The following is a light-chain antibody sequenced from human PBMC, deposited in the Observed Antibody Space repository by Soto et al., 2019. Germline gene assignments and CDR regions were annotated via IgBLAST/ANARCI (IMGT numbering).Light chain of an antibody. CDR3: AAWDVSLNGHYA. CDR1: KNDVGFYDF. Sequence: QSVLTQPPSASGSPGQSVTISCTGTKNDVGFYDFVSWYQHHPGKAPRLIIYEVVQRPSGVPDRFSGSKSGNTASLTVSGLQAADEADYFCAAWDVSLNGHYAFGTGTKVTVL. CDR2: EVV. J-gene: IGLJ1*01. V-gene: IGLV2-8*01.